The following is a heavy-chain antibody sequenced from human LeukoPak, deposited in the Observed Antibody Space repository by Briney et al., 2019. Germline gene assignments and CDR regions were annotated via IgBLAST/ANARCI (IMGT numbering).Heavy chain of an antibody. CDR2: ISGSGGST. D-gene: IGHD3-22*01. CDR3: AKVLIVVVSYYSDY. J-gene: IGHJ4*02. Sequence: GGSLRLSCAASGFTFSSYAISWVRQAPGKGLEWVSAISGSGGSTYYADSVKGRFTISRDNSKNTLYLQMNSLRAEDTAVYYCAKVLIVVVSYYSDYWGQGTLVTVSS. CDR1: GFTFSSYA. V-gene: IGHV3-23*01.